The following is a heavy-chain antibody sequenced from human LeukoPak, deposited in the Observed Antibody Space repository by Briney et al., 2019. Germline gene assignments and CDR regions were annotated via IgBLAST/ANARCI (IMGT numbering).Heavy chain of an antibody. CDR3: ARVAYDSSGYYGFD. D-gene: IGHD3-22*01. J-gene: IGHJ4*02. CDR1: GGSVSSGSYY. Sequence: KPSETLSLTCTVSGGSVSSGSYYWSWIRQPPGKGLEWIGYIYYSGSTNYNPSLKSRVTISVDTSKNQFSLKLSSVTAADTAVYYCARVAYDSSGYYGFDWGQGTLVTVSS. CDR2: IYYSGST. V-gene: IGHV4-61*01.